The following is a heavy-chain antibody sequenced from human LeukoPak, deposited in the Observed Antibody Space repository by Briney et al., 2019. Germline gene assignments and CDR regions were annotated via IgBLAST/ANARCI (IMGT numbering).Heavy chain of an antibody. J-gene: IGHJ4*02. Sequence: ETLSLTCTVSGGSISSYYWSWIRQPPGKGLEWIGYIYYSGSTNYNPSLKSRVTISVDTSKNQFSLKLSSVTAADTAVYYCARSVRVTPGVIDYWGQGTLVTVSS. CDR2: IYYSGST. CDR1: GGSISSYY. CDR3: ARSVRVTPGVIDY. D-gene: IGHD2-21*02. V-gene: IGHV4-59*08.